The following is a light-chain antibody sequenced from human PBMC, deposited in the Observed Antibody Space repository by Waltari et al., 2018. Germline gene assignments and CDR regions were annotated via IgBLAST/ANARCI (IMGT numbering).Light chain of an antibody. CDR3: CSYAGSSTYVV. J-gene: IGLJ2*01. CDR2: EGS. V-gene: IGLV2-23*01. Sequence: YPQHRRKAPKHMVYEGSKRPSGVANRFSGSKSGNTSSLTISGLQAEDEADYYCCSYAGSSTYVVFGGGTKLTVL.